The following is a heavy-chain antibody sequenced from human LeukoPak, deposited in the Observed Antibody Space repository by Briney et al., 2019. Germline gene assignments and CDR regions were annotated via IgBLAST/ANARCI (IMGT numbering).Heavy chain of an antibody. CDR3: AKDYYDSSGYYYFDY. V-gene: IGHV3-53*01. CDR2: IYSGGST. J-gene: IGHJ4*02. Sequence: PPGGSLRLSCAASGFTVSSNYMSWVRQAPGKGLEWVSVIYSGGSTYYADSVKGRFTISRDNSKNTLYLQMNSLRAEDTAVYYCAKDYYDSSGYYYFDYWGQGTLVTVSS. CDR1: GFTVSSNY. D-gene: IGHD3-22*01.